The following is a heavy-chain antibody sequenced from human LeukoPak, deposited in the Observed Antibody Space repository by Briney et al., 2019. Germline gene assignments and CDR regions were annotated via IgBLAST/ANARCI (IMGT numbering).Heavy chain of an antibody. CDR1: GGSLSGYY. V-gene: IGHV4-34*01. Sequence: SETLSLTCAVYGGSLSGYYWTWIRQSPGKGLEWIGEINPSGSTYYNPSLKSRLTISRDTSKNQFSLRLSSVTAADTAVYYCARGRQEISMILVVMTGVSYYLDVWGIGTTVTVS. CDR3: ARGRQEISMILVVMTGVSYYLDV. D-gene: IGHD3-22*01. J-gene: IGHJ6*03. CDR2: INPSGST.